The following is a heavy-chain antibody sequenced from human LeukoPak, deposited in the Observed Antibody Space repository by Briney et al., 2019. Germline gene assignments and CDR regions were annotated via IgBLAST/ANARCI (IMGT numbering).Heavy chain of an antibody. V-gene: IGHV3-30-3*01. D-gene: IGHD6-6*01. CDR2: ISYDGSNK. J-gene: IGHJ3*02. Sequence: PGGSLRLSCAASGFTFSSYAMHWVRQAPGKGLEWVAVISYDGSNKYYADSVKGRFTISRDSSKNTLYLQTNSLRADDTAIYYCAREGSSAGADAFDIWGQGTMVTVSS. CDR1: GFTFSSYA. CDR3: AREGSSAGADAFDI.